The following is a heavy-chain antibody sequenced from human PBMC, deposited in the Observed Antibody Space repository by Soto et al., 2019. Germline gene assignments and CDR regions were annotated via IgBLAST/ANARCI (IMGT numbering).Heavy chain of an antibody. CDR2: ITFRGDNA. J-gene: IGHJ4*02. Sequence: VQLLESGGGLVPPGGSLRLSCAASGFTFSSYPMSWFRQAPGEGLEWLAGITFRGDNAYHADSVKGRFTLSRDNSRNRLDLQMNSLKVEDTALYYCAKLGTMGVFDNWGQGTLLTVSS. CDR1: GFTFSSYP. V-gene: IGHV3-23*01. D-gene: IGHD1-1*01. CDR3: AKLGTMGVFDN.